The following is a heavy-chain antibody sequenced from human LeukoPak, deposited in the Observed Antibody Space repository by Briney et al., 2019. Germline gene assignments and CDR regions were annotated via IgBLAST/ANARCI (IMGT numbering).Heavy chain of an antibody. CDR2: IYDSGST. CDR3: ARHYGP. Sequence: GSLRLSCAASGFTVGSNYMSWVRQAPGKGLEWIGSIYDSGSTYYNPSLKSRVTISVDTSKNQFSLKLNSVTAADTAVYYCARHYGPWGQGTLVTVSS. V-gene: IGHV4-39*01. D-gene: IGHD3-10*01. CDR1: GFTVGSNY. J-gene: IGHJ5*02.